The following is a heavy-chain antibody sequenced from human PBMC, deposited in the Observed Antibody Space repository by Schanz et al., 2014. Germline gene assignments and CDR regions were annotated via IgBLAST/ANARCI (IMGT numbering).Heavy chain of an antibody. V-gene: IGHV3-23*01. D-gene: IGHD2-21*01. CDR2: IGVDGTTT. J-gene: IGHJ3*02. CDR1: GFSLDIFA. Sequence: EVHLLESGGGLVEPGGSLRLSCATSGFSLDIFAVSWVRQAPGKGLEWVSVIGVDGTTTYYADSVKGRFTISRDNSKNTLYLQMNSLRAEDTAVYYCARDGYSVVVISPTESFDIWGQGTMVTVSP. CDR3: ARDGYSVVVISPTESFDI.